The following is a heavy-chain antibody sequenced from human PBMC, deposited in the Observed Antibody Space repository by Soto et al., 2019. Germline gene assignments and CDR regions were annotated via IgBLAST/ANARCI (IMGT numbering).Heavy chain of an antibody. CDR2: IIPMFETT. CDR1: GGAFGSYA. D-gene: IGHD1-26*01. Sequence: SVKVSCKASGGAFGSYAINWVRQAPGQGLEWMGGIIPMFETTNYSQRFQGRVTVTADESTSTVYLELTRLRSEDTAMSYCSSHPGHSRAYCGHHLWGHRALVTVAS. V-gene: IGHV1-69*13. CDR3: SSHPGHSRAYCGHHL. J-gene: IGHJ5*02.